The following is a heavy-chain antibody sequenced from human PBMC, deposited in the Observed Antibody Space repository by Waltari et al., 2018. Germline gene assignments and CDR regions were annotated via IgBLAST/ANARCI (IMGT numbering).Heavy chain of an antibody. V-gene: IGHV4-34*01. CDR3: ARGRGDILTGYYGY. CDR2: INHSGST. D-gene: IGHD3-9*01. CDR1: GGSFSGYY. J-gene: IGHJ4*02. Sequence: QVQLQQWGAGLLKPSETLSLTCAVYGGSFSGYYWSWIRQPPGKGLEWIGEINHSGSTNYNPSLMSRVTISVDTSKNQFSLKLSSVTAADTAVYYCARGRGDILTGYYGYWGQGTLVTVSS.